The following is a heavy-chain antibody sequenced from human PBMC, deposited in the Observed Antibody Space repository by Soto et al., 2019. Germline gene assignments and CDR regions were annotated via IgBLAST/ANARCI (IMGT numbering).Heavy chain of an antibody. D-gene: IGHD2-15*01. V-gene: IGHV1-69*08. Sequence: SVKVSCKASGGTFSSHTFSWVRQAPGQGLEWMGRIIPALGTATYAQKFQGRVTITADESATTVYMELNSLRSEDMAVYYCARDQVVNDYWGQGTLVTVSS. CDR3: ARDQVVNDY. CDR1: GGTFSSHT. CDR2: IIPALGTA. J-gene: IGHJ4*02.